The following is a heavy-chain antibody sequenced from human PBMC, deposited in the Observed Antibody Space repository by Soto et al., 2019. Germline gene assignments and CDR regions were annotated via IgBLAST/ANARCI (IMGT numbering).Heavy chain of an antibody. J-gene: IGHJ1*01. V-gene: IGHV3-48*03. CDR3: ARVSQSFIEYFQY. D-gene: IGHD3-16*02. CDR1: GFTFSTYE. Sequence: EVQLVESGGGLVQPGGSLRLSCAASGFTFSTYEMIWVRQAPGKGLEWVSYIRSSGSTIYYADSVKGRFTISRDNAKSSLYLQMNSLRAEDTAVYYCARVSQSFIEYFQYWGQGTLVTVSS. CDR2: IRSSGSTI.